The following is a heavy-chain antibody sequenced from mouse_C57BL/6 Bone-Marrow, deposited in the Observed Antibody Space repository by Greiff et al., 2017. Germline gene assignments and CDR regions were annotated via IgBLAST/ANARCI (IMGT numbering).Heavy chain of an antibody. D-gene: IGHD1-1*01. CDR1: GYTFTGYW. J-gene: IGHJ1*03. CDR3: ARAGPSYTGSTYWYFDV. CDR2: ILPGSGST. V-gene: IGHV1-9*01. Sequence: QVQLQQSGAELMKPGASVKLSCKATGYTFTGYWIEWVKQRPGHGLEWIGEILPGSGSTNYNEKFKGKATFTADTSSNTAYMQLSSLTTEDSAIYYCARAGPSYTGSTYWYFDVWGTGTTVTVSS.